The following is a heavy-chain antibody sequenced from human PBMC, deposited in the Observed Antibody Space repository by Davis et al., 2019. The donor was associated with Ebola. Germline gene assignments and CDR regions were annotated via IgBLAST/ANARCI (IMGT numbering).Heavy chain of an antibody. Sequence: GESLKISCAASGFTFSSYAMSWVRQAPGKGLEWVSAISGSGGSTYYADSVKGRFTISRDNSKNTLYLQMNSLRAEDTAVYYCAKGRSFVVYWGQGTLVTVSS. V-gene: IGHV3-23*01. CDR1: GFTFSSYA. J-gene: IGHJ4*02. CDR3: AKGRSFVVY. CDR2: ISGSGGST.